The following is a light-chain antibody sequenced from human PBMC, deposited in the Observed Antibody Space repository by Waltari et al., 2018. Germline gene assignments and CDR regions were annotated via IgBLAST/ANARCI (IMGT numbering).Light chain of an antibody. J-gene: IGKJ4*01. V-gene: IGKV3-20*01. CDR1: QSVSRSY. CDR2: GTS. CDR3: QQYTDSPPLT. Sequence: ELVFTQSPGTLCLSPGARATLSCRDSQSVSRSYLSWYQQKPGLAPRLLIYGTSSRSTGIPDRFSGSGSGTDFTLTISRLESEDFAVYFCQQYTDSPPLTYGGGTRVEIK.